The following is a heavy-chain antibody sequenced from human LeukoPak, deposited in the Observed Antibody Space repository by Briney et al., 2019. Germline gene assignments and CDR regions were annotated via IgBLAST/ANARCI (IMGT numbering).Heavy chain of an antibody. D-gene: IGHD2-2*03. CDR1: GFTFSSYW. CDR3: AREAIGYCSSTSCLDYYYMDV. Sequence: PGGSLRLSCAASGFTFSSYWMHWVRQAPGKGLEWVSSISSSSSYIYYADSVKGRFTISRDNAKNSLYLQMNSLRAEDTAVYYCAREAIGYCSSTSCLDYYYMDVWGKGTTVTVSS. CDR2: ISSSSSYI. J-gene: IGHJ6*03. V-gene: IGHV3-21*01.